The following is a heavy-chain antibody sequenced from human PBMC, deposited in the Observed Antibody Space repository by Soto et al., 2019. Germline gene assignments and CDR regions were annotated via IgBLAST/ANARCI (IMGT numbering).Heavy chain of an antibody. CDR1: GGSISSYY. J-gene: IGHJ5*02. CDR2: TYTSGST. V-gene: IGHV4-4*07. Sequence: PSETLSLTCTVSGGSISSYYWSWIRQPAGKGLEWIGRTYTSGSTNYNPSLKSRVTMSVDTSKNQFSLKLSSVTAADTAVYYCARVSYDSSGYYYYNWFDPWGQGTLVT. D-gene: IGHD3-22*01. CDR3: ARVSYDSSGYYYYNWFDP.